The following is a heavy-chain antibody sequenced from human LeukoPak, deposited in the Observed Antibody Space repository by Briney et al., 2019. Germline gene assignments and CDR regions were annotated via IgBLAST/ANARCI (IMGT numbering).Heavy chain of an antibody. CDR3: ARSPMIVVAEIDY. V-gene: IGHV4-59*01. D-gene: IGHD3-22*01. J-gene: IGHJ4*02. Sequence: SETLSLTCAVYGGSFSSYYWSWIRQPPGKGLEWIGYIYYSGSTNYNPSLKSRVTISVDTSKNQFSLKLSSVTAADTAVYYCARSPMIVVAEIDYWGQGTLVTVSS. CDR2: IYYSGST. CDR1: GGSFSSYY.